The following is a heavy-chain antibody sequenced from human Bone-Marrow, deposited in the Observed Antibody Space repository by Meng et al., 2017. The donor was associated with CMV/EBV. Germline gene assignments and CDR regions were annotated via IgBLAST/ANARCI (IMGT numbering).Heavy chain of an antibody. D-gene: IGHD2-2*01. CDR3: AREKVYCSSTSCSSYGMDV. V-gene: IGHV3-48*03. CDR2: ISSSGSTI. CDR1: GFIVSNNY. J-gene: IGHJ6*02. Sequence: GESLKISCAASGFIVSNNYMNWVRQAPGKGLEWVSYISSSGSTIYYADSVKGRFTISRDNAKNSLYLQMNSLRAEDTAVYYCAREKVYCSSTSCSSYGMDVWGQGTTVTVSS.